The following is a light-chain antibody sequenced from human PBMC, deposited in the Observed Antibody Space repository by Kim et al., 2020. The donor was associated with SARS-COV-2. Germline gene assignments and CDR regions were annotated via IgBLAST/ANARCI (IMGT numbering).Light chain of an antibody. CDR3: QHSRS. Sequence: PSSLSASVGDRVTITCRASQGINSALAWYQQKPGQAPKLLIFPASTLQSGVPSRFRGSESGTDFSLTISSLQPEDFATYFCQHSRSFGGGTKLDIK. CDR2: PAS. CDR1: QGINSA. J-gene: IGKJ4*01. V-gene: IGKV1-9*01.